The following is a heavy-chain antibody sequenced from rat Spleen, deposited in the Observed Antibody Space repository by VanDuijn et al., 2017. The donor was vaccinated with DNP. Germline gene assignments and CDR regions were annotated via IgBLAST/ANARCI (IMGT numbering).Heavy chain of an antibody. CDR3: ARQHRWSYYFDY. Sequence: EVQLVESGGGVVQPGNSLKLSCAASGFTFSDSAMAWVRQSPKMGLEWVATIIYVGSHTFYRDTVQGRLTISRDNARGTLYLQMDSLRSDDTATYYCARQHRWSYYFDYWGQGVMVTVSS. D-gene: IGHD1-1*01. V-gene: IGHV5-17*01. J-gene: IGHJ2*01. CDR1: GFTFSDSA. CDR2: IIYVGSHT.